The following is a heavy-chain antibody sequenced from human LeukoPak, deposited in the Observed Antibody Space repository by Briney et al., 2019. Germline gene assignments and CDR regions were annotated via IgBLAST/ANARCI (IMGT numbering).Heavy chain of an antibody. CDR1: GFTFSSYA. CDR3: ANSIVVVNWIDY. D-gene: IGHD3-22*01. CDR2: ISGSGGST. V-gene: IGHV3-23*01. J-gene: IGHJ4*02. Sequence: QPGGSLRLSCAASGFTFSSYAMSWVRQAPGKGLEWVSAISGSGGSTYYADSVKGRFTISRDNSKNTLYLQMNSLRAEDTAVYYCANSIVVVNWIDYWGQGTLVTVSS.